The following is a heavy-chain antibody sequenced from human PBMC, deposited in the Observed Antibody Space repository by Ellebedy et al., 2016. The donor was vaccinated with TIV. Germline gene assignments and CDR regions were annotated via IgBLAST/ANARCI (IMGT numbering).Heavy chain of an antibody. Sequence: GESLKISCAGSGFSFGSFAMHWVRQAPGKGLEWLSVISGAGDNTYSADSVRGRFAIARDNSKNTLFRQMNRLRVDDTAVYYCAKGSSSGFTYDRVGYQYWGQGTLVAVSS. CDR2: ISGAGDNT. J-gene: IGHJ4*02. CDR1: GFSFGSFA. CDR3: AKGSSSGFTYDRVGYQY. D-gene: IGHD3-22*01. V-gene: IGHV3-23*01.